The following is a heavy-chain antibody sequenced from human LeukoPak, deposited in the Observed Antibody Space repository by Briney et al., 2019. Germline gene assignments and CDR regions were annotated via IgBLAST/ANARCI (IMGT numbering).Heavy chain of an antibody. Sequence: SETLSLTCTVSGGSISSYYWSWIRQPPGKGLEWIGYIYYSGSTSYNPSLKSRVTISVDTSKNQFSLKLSSVTAADTAVYYCARQNVVVIDYWGQGTLVTVSS. CDR2: IYYSGST. J-gene: IGHJ4*02. CDR3: ARQNVVVIDY. D-gene: IGHD3-22*01. CDR1: GGSISSYY. V-gene: IGHV4-59*08.